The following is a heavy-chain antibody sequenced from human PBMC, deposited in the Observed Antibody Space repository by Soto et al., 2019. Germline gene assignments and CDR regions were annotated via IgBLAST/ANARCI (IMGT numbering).Heavy chain of an antibody. Sequence: GASVKVSCKASGYTFTGYYMHWVRQAPGQGLEWMGWINPNSGGTNYAQKFQGRVTMTRDTSISTAYMELSRLRSDDTAVYYCAREAEYSSSSFDYWGQGTLVTVS. CDR1: GYTFTGYY. V-gene: IGHV1-2*02. CDR2: INPNSGGT. D-gene: IGHD6-6*01. J-gene: IGHJ4*02. CDR3: AREAEYSSSSFDY.